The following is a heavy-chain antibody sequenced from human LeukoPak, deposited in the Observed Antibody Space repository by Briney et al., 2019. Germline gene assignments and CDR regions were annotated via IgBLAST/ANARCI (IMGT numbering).Heavy chain of an antibody. J-gene: IGHJ6*03. V-gene: IGHV7-4-1*02. Sequence: ASVKVSCKASGYSLTSYALNWVRQAPGQGFEWMGWINTNTGNPTYAQGFTGRFVFTLDTSVSTAHLQISSLKAEDTAVYFCARGRGASSGSGSHGTTSSYYMDVWGKGTTVTVSS. CDR2: INTNTGNP. CDR3: ARGRGASSGSGSHGTTSSYYMDV. CDR1: GYSLTSYA. D-gene: IGHD3-10*01.